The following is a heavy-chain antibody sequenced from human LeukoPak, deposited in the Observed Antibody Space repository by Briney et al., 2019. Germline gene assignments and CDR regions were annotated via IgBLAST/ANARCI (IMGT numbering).Heavy chain of an antibody. V-gene: IGHV3-23*01. J-gene: IGHJ4*02. CDR1: GFTFRSHA. Sequence: QAGGSLRLSCVGSGFTFRSHAMSWVRQAPEKGLEFVSGIYENGGTTCYADSVKGRFSISRDNSKNTLYLQTDSLRGEDTAVYYCAKDFRIGYSAHFDYWGQGALVTVSS. CDR3: AKDFRIGYSAHFDY. D-gene: IGHD2-21*01. CDR2: IYENGGTT.